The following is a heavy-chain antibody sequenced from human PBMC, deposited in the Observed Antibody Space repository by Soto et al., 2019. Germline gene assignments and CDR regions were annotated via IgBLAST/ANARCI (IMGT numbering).Heavy chain of an antibody. CDR2: ISYDGST. D-gene: IGHD6-19*01. J-gene: IGHJ4*02. CDR3: AKGWSFSGWTYFDY. CDR1: GFTFSSYG. Sequence: GGSLRLSCAASGFTFSSYGMHWVRQAPGKGLEWVAVISYDGSTYYADSVKGRFTISRDNSKNTLYLQMNTLRAEDTAVYYCAKGWSFSGWTYFDYWGQGTLVTVSS. V-gene: IGHV3-30*18.